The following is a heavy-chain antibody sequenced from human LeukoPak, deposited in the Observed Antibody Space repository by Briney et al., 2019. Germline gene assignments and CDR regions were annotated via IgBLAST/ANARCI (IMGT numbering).Heavy chain of an antibody. CDR2: FSSSRSHT. CDR3: ARVAYTDDAFDI. Sequence: GGSLRLSCAASGFTFSDYHMSWIRQAPGKGLEWVSYFSSSRSHTNYADSVKGRFTISRDNAKNSLYLQMNSLRAEDTAVYYCARVAYTDDAFDIRGQGTMVTVSS. V-gene: IGHV3-11*06. D-gene: IGHD2-21*01. CDR1: GFTFSDYH. J-gene: IGHJ3*02.